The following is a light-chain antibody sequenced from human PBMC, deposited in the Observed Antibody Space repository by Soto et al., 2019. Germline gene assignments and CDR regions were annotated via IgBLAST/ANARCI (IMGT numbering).Light chain of an antibody. CDR2: EGT. J-gene: IGLJ7*01. CDR3: CSYADNRTWV. Sequence: QSVLTQPASVSGSPGQSITISCTGASSDVGGYNLVSWYQQHPGKAPKLLIYEGTKRPSGVSFRFSGSKSGITASLTISGLQAEDEADYYCCSYADNRTWVFGGGTQLTVL. V-gene: IGLV2-23*01. CDR1: SSDVGGYNL.